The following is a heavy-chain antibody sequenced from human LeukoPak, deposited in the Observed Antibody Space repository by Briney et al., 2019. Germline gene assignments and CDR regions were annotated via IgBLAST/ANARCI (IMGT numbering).Heavy chain of an antibody. CDR3: AKGTVRSCSGPSCYPLDS. CDR2: VTDTGGNT. D-gene: IGHD2-15*01. J-gene: IGHJ4*02. CDR1: GFTFSSYA. Sequence: GSLRLSCAASGFTFSSYAMTWVRQAPVKGLEWLSVVTDTGGNTYHADSVKGRFTISRDNSKNTVYLEMNSLRVEDTAVYYCAKGTVRSCSGPSCYPLDSWGQGTLVTVSS. V-gene: IGHV3-23*01.